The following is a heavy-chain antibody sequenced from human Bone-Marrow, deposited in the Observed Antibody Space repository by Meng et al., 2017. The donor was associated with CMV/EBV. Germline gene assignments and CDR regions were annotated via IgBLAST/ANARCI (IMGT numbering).Heavy chain of an antibody. D-gene: IGHD3-3*01. V-gene: IGHV1-8*01. Sequence: TFTSYDINWVRQATGQGLEWMGWMNPNSGNTGYAQKFKGRVTMTRNTSISTAYMELSSLRSEDTAVYYCARRHHYDFWSGYVFWLDPWGQGTLVTVSS. CDR2: MNPNSGNT. CDR1: TFTSYD. CDR3: ARRHHYDFWSGYVFWLDP. J-gene: IGHJ5*02.